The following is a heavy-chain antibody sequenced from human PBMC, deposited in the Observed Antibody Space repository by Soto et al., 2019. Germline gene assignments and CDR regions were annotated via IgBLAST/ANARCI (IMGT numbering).Heavy chain of an antibody. J-gene: IGHJ6*01. CDR2: ITGSGENT. V-gene: IGHV3-23*01. CDR3: AKDHNPSTYYYYVIGG. Sequence: PGGSLRLSCVASGFTFSSYAMSWVRHTPGKGLEWVSAITGSGENTFYADSVKGRFSISRDNSKNTLSLQLNSLRAEDTALYYCAKDHNPSTYYYYVIGGWGQGTTVSVAS. CDR1: GFTFSSYA. D-gene: IGHD1-1*01.